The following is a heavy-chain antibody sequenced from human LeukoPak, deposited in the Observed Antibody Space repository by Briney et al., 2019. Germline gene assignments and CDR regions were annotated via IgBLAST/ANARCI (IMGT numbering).Heavy chain of an antibody. D-gene: IGHD3-3*01. Sequence: PGGSLRLSCAASGFTFSSYWMSWVRQAPGKGLEWVANIKQDGSEKYYVDSVKGRFTISRDNAKNSLYLQMNSLRAEDTAVYYCARLSLEWLSSTNWFDPWGQGTLVTVSS. CDR2: IKQDGSEK. V-gene: IGHV3-7*01. CDR3: ARLSLEWLSSTNWFDP. J-gene: IGHJ5*02. CDR1: GFTFSSYW.